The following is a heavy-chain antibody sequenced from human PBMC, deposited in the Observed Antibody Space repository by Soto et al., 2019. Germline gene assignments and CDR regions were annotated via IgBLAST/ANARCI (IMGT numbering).Heavy chain of an antibody. Sequence: GASVKVSCKASGYTFTGYYMHWVRQAPGQGLEWMGWINPNSGGTNYAQKFRGRVTMTRDTSISTAYMELSRLRSDDTAVYYCARDITGPVAAAYGMDVWGQGTTVTVSS. CDR2: INPNSGGT. CDR1: GYTFTGYY. D-gene: IGHD2-15*01. CDR3: ARDITGPVAAAYGMDV. V-gene: IGHV1-2*02. J-gene: IGHJ6*02.